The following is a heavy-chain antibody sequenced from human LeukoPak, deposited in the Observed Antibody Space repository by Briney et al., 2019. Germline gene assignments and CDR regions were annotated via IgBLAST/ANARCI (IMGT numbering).Heavy chain of an antibody. V-gene: IGHV4-34*01. J-gene: IGHJ3*02. CDR2: INHSGST. CDR3: ARIMAYTDAFDI. D-gene: IGHD3-16*01. Sequence: IPSETLSLTCAVYGGSFSGYYWSWIRQPPGKGLEWIGEINHSGSTNYNPSLKSRVTISVDTSKNQFSLKLSSVTAADTAVYYCARIMAYTDAFDIWGQGTMVTVSS. CDR1: GGSFSGYY.